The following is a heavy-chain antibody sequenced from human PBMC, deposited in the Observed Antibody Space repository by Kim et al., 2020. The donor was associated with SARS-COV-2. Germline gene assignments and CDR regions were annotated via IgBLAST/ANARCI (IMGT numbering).Heavy chain of an antibody. D-gene: IGHD2-21*02. J-gene: IGHJ6*02. CDR2: ISGDGGST. Sequence: GGSLRLSCAASGFTLDDYAMPWVRQAPGKGLEWVSLISGDGGSTYYADSVKGRFTISRDNSKNSLYLQMNSLRTEDTALYYCAKDVGGYCGGDCYPYYYYYYGMDVWGQGATVSVSS. CDR1: GFTLDDYA. CDR3: AKDVGGYCGGDCYPYYYYYYGMDV. V-gene: IGHV3-43*02.